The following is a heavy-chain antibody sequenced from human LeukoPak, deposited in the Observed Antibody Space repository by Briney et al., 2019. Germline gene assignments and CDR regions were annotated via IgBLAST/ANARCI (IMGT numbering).Heavy chain of an antibody. J-gene: IGHJ4*02. Sequence: GGSLRPSCAASGFTVSSNYMSWVRQAPGKGLEWVSVIYSGGSTYYADSVKGRFTISRDKSKNTLYLQMNSLRAEDTAAYYCARSKQGSAPDYWGQGTLVTVSS. CDR2: IYSGGST. V-gene: IGHV3-66*01. CDR3: ARSKQGSAPDY. CDR1: GFTVSSNY. D-gene: IGHD3-10*01.